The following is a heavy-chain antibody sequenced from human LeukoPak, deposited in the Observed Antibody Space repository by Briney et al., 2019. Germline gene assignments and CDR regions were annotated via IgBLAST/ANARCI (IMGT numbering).Heavy chain of an antibody. CDR1: GFTFSSYS. V-gene: IGHV3-21*01. Sequence: GGSLRLSCAASGFTFSSYSMNWVRQAPGKGLEWVSSISSSSSYIYYADSVKGRFTISRDNAKNSLYLQMNSLRAEDTAVYYCAKAFITMTTNDAFDIWGQGTMVTVSS. D-gene: IGHD3-22*01. CDR2: ISSSSSYI. CDR3: AKAFITMTTNDAFDI. J-gene: IGHJ3*02.